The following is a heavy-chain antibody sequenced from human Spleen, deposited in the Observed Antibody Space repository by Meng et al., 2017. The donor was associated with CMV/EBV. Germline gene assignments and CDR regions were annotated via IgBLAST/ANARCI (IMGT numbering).Heavy chain of an antibody. CDR3: ARGGYYYGSGSYPDDY. V-gene: IGHV4-61*02. D-gene: IGHD3-10*01. CDR2: IYTSGST. CDR1: GGSISSGSYY. J-gene: IGHJ4*02. Sequence: QVQPQESGPGPVKPSQTLSLTCTVSGGSISSGSYYWSWIRQPAGKGLEWIGRIYTSGSTNYNPSLKSRVTISVDTSKNQFSLKLSSVTAADTAVYYCARGGYYYGSGSYPDDYWGQGTLVTVSS.